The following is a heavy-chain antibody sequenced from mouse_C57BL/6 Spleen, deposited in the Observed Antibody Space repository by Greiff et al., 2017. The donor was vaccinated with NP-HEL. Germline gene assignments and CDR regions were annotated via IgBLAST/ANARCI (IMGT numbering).Heavy chain of an antibody. CDR1: GYTFTDYY. CDR2: INPNNGGT. CDR3: AKGYGLDY. V-gene: IGHV1-26*01. D-gene: IGHD1-1*01. Sequence: VQLQQSGPELVKPGASVKISCKASGYTFTDYYMNWVKQSHGKSLEWIGDINPNNGGTSYNQKFKGKATLTVDKSSSTAYMELRSLTSEDSAVYYCAKGYGLDYWGQGTTLTVSS. J-gene: IGHJ2*01.